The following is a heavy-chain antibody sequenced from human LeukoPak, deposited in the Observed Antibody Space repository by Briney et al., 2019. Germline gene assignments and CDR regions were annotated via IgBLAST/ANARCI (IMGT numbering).Heavy chain of an antibody. J-gene: IGHJ4*02. Sequence: SQTLSLTCAISGDTVSSNSAAWNWIRQSASRGLEWLGRTYFRSKWYNDYAESVKGRISINPDTSKNQFSLQLNSVNPEDTAVCYCANFYLDNWSQGSLVTVSS. CDR2: TYFRSKWYN. D-gene: IGHD2/OR15-2a*01. CDR3: ANFYLDN. V-gene: IGHV6-1*01. CDR1: GDTVSSNSAA.